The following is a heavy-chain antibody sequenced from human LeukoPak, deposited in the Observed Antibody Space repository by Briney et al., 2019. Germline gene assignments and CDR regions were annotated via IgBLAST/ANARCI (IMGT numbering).Heavy chain of an antibody. CDR1: GGSISSYY. V-gene: IGHV4-59*01. J-gene: IGHJ6*02. Sequence: SETLSLTCTASGGSISSYYWSWIRQPPGKGLEWIGYIYYSGSTNYNPSPKSRGTISVDTSKNQFSLKLSSVTAADTAVYYCARDQVDYYYGMDVWGQGTTVTVSS. CDR2: IYYSGST. CDR3: ARDQVDYYYGMDV.